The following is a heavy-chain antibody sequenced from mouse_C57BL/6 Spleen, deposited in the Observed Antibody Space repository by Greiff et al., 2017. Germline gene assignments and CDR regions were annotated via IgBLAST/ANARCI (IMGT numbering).Heavy chain of an antibody. CDR3: ARHEDKGLLLDY. V-gene: IGHV1-62-2*01. J-gene: IGHJ2*01. CDR1: GYTFTEYT. Sequence: VKLMESGAELVKPGASVKLSCKASGYTFTEYTIHWVKQRSGQGLEWIGWFYPGSGSIKYNEKFKDKATLTADKSSSTVYMELSRLTPEDSAVYFCARHEDKGLLLDYWGQGTTLTVSS. D-gene: IGHD1-1*01. CDR2: FYPGSGSI.